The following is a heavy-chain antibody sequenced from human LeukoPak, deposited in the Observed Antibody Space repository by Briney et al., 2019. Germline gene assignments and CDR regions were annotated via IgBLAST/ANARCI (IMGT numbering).Heavy chain of an antibody. D-gene: IGHD6-19*01. J-gene: IGHJ4*02. CDR3: ARAKPGIAVAGTVFFDY. CDR2: MNPNSGNT. V-gene: IGHV1-8*01. Sequence: ASVKVSCKASGYTFTSYDINWVRQATAQGLEWMGWMNPNSGNTGYAQKFQGRVTMTRNTSISTAYMELSSLRSEDTAVYYCARAKPGIAVAGTVFFDYWGQGTLVTVSS. CDR1: GYTFTSYD.